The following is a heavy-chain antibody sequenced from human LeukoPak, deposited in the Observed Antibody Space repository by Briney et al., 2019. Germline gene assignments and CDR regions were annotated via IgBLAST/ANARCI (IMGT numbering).Heavy chain of an antibody. CDR1: GDSISSYH. D-gene: IGHD4-23*01. Sequence: SETLSLTCTVSGDSISSYHWSWIRQPPGKGLEWIGYIYFSGNTNYNPSLKSRVTMSLDTSKNQFSLNLSSVTAADTAVYYCARRLIYGGSSWYFDLWGRGTLVTVSS. CDR3: ARRLIYGGSSWYFDL. CDR2: IYFSGNT. J-gene: IGHJ2*01. V-gene: IGHV4-59*08.